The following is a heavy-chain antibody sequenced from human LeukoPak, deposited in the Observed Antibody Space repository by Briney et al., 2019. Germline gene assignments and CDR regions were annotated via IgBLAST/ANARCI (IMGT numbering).Heavy chain of an antibody. Sequence: ASVKVSCKDSGYTFTSYGISGVRQAPGQGLEWMGWISAYNGNTNYAQKLQGRVTMTTDTSTSTANMELSRLRSDDTAVYYCARDEGYCTNDVCLATIGHFDYWGQGTLVTVSS. D-gene: IGHD2-8*01. CDR1: GYTFTSYG. CDR2: ISAYNGNT. J-gene: IGHJ4*02. CDR3: ARDEGYCTNDVCLATIGHFDY. V-gene: IGHV1-18*01.